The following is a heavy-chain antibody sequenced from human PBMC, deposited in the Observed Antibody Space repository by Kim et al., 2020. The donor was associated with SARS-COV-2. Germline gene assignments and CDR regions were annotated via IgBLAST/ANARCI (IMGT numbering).Heavy chain of an antibody. CDR3: ARSRRVPAAWFGESHFDY. CDR2: IDPSDSYT. J-gene: IGHJ4*02. Sequence: GESLKISCKGSGYSFTSYWISWVRQMPGKGLEWMGRIDPSDSYTNYSPSFQGHVTISADKSISTAYLQWSSLKASDTAMYYCARSRRVPAAWFGESHFDYWGQGTLVTVSS. CDR1: GYSFTSYW. V-gene: IGHV5-10-1*01. D-gene: IGHD3-10*01.